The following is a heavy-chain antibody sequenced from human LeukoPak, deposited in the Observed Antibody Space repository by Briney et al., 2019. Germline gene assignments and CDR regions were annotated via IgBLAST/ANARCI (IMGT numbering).Heavy chain of an antibody. CDR2: ITGSASQT. D-gene: IGHD3-22*01. Sequence: GGSLRLSCAASGLTFSSYWMSWVRQAPGKGLEWVADITGSASQTHYADSVKGRFTISRDNSKNTLYLQMNSLRAEDTAVYYCANYYDSSGYYVGDYWGQGTLVTVSS. CDR3: ANYYDSSGYYVGDY. J-gene: IGHJ4*02. V-gene: IGHV3-23*01. CDR1: GLTFSSYW.